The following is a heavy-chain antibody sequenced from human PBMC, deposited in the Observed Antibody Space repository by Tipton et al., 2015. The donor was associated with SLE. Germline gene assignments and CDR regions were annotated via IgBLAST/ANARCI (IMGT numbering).Heavy chain of an antibody. CDR1: GVSITGTSYY. V-gene: IGHV4-39*07. D-gene: IGHD3-22*01. CDR3: ARDSSGGYNWFDP. J-gene: IGHJ5*02. CDR2: IYYSGST. Sequence: TLSLTCDVSGVSITGTSYYWGWIRQPPGKGLEWIGSIYYSGSTYYNPSLKSRVTISVDTSKNQFSLKLSSVTAADTAVYYCARDSSGGYNWFDPWGQGTLVTVSS.